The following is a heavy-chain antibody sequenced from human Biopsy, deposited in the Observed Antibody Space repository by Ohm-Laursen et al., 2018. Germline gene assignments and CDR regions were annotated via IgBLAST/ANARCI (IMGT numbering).Heavy chain of an antibody. CDR1: GDSINNYY. Sequence: GTLSLTCTASGDSINNYYWSWIRQPAGKGLEWIGRIYTSGSPNYNLSLESRVTMSVDTSKNRFSLNLRTVTAADTAVYYCARGTGRYYVYGAFDIWGQGTVVTVSS. CDR2: IYTSGSP. J-gene: IGHJ3*02. D-gene: IGHD1-26*01. CDR3: ARGTGRYYVYGAFDI. V-gene: IGHV4-4*07.